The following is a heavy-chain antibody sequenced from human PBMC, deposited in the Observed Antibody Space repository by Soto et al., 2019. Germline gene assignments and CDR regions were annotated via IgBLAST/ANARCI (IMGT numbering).Heavy chain of an antibody. CDR1: GGSVISGRYY. D-gene: IGHD1-26*01. J-gene: IGHJ5*02. V-gene: IGHV4-61*01. CDR3: ARGNRVGVIGWFDP. CDR2: IFYTGSA. Sequence: QLQLQESDPGLVKPSETLSLTCTVSGGSVISGRYYCSWVRQPPGKGLEWIASIFYTGSANYNPSLRSRVTISVDTSKNQFYLKLNSLTAADTAVYYCARGNRVGVIGWFDPWGQGALVTVAS.